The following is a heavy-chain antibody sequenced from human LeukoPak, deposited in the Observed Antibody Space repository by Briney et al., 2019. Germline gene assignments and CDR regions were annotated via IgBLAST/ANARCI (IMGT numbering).Heavy chain of an antibody. CDR3: ARAVGRSITIFGVVIRRDWFDP. D-gene: IGHD3-3*01. CDR1: GYTFTSYY. J-gene: IGHJ5*02. CDR2: INPSGGST. V-gene: IGHV1-46*01. Sequence: ASVKVSCKASGYTFTSYYMHWVQQAPGQGLEWMGIINPSGGSTSYAQKFQGRVTMTRDTSTSTVYMELSSLRSEDTAVYYCARAVGRSITIFGVVIRRDWFDPWGQGTLVTVSS.